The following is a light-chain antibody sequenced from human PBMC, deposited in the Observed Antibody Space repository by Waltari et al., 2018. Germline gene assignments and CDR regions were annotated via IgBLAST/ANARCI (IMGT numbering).Light chain of an antibody. CDR3: QHHFRLPAT. J-gene: IGKJ1*01. CDR2: GAS. Sequence: EIVLTQSPVSLSLSPGESATLSCRSSQSISRYLAWYQQKPGQAPRLLIYGASNRATGVPPRFSGSGSGTDFSLTISGLEPEDSAVYYCQHHFRLPATFGQGTKVEIK. CDR1: QSISRY. V-gene: IGKV3-20*01.